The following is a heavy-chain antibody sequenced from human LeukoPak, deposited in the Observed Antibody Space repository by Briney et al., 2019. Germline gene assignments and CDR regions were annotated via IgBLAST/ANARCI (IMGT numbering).Heavy chain of an antibody. CDR2: IYASGSGST. CDR3: ARGDYGGNPIDY. D-gene: IGHD4-23*01. V-gene: IGHV4-4*07. J-gene: IGHJ4*02. CDR1: GGSISTNY. Sequence: SETLSLTCTVSGGSISTNYWSWVRQPAGKGLEWIGRIYASGSGSTNYNPSIKSRVTMSIDTSKNQFTLKLSSVTAADTAVYYCARGDYGGNPIDYWGKGPLVTVS.